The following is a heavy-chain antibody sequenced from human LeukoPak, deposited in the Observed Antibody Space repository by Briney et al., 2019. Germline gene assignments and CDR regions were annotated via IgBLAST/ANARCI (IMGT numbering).Heavy chain of an antibody. CDR1: GFIFSSYG. D-gene: IGHD2-21*01. Sequence: GGSLRLSCAASGFIFSSYGMHWVRQAPGKGLEWVAVISHDGSDKYYADSVKGRFTISRDNSKNTLNLQMNSLSAEDTAVYYCAKSPSRRLWVYYIESWGQGALGTASS. V-gene: IGHV3-30*18. CDR3: AKSPSRRLWVYYIES. CDR2: ISHDGSDK. J-gene: IGHJ4*02.